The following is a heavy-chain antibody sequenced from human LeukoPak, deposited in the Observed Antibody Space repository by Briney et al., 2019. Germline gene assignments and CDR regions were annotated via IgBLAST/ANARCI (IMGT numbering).Heavy chain of an antibody. Sequence: SETLSLTCTVSGDSISFNYWNWIRQPPGKGLEWIGHIDYSGSTNYNPSLKSRVTISVDTSKNQFSLKLSSVTAADTAVYYCAIPYSGSTLGHWGQGTLVTVSS. J-gene: IGHJ4*02. CDR2: IDYSGST. V-gene: IGHV4-59*08. D-gene: IGHD1-26*01. CDR3: AIPYSGSTLGH. CDR1: GDSISFNY.